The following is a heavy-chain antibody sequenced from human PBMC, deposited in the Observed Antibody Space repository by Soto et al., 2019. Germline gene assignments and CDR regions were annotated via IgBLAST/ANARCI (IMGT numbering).Heavy chain of an antibody. D-gene: IGHD4-17*01. CDR2: IWYDGSNK. V-gene: IGHV3-33*01. Sequence: QVQLVESGGGVVQPGRSLRLYCAASGFTFSSYGMHWVRQAPGKGLEWVAVIWYDGSNKYYADSVKGRFTISRDNSKNTLYLLMNSLRAEDTAVYYCARDYYDDYVGWFDPWGQGTLVTVSS. J-gene: IGHJ5*02. CDR1: GFTFSSYG. CDR3: ARDYYDDYVGWFDP.